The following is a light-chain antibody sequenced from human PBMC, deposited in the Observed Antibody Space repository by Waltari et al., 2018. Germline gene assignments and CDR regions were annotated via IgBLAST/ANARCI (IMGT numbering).Light chain of an antibody. CDR3: MEGLQSVT. J-gene: IGKJ5*01. CDR2: LGS. Sequence: DIVMTQSPLTLPVPPGEPASISCRSSQSLLENNGYNYLDWYVQKPGQSPQILIYLGSNRASGVPDRFSGSGSGTDFTLKISRVEAEDAGVYYCMEGLQSVTFGQGTRLEIK. V-gene: IGKV2-28*01. CDR1: QSLLENNGYNY.